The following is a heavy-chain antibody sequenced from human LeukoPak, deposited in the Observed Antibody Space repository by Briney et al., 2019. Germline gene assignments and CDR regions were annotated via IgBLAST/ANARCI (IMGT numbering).Heavy chain of an antibody. J-gene: IGHJ6*01. CDR1: GFSFSNSW. CDR3: ARVVGAPEVFDY. Sequence: GGSLRLSCAVSGFSFSNSWMSWVRQAPGKGLEWVANINQDGTQTYYVDSVKGRFTISRDNAKNSLYLQMNSVRAEDTAVYFCARVVGAPEVFDYWGQGTSVTVSS. D-gene: IGHD1-26*01. CDR2: INQDGTQT. V-gene: IGHV3-7*01.